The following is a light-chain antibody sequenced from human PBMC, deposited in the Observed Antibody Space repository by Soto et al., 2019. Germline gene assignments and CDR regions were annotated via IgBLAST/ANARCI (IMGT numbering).Light chain of an antibody. CDR1: SSDVGGYNY. V-gene: IGLV2-14*01. Sequence: ALTQPASVSGSPGQSITISCTGTSSDVGGYNYVSWYQQHPGKAPKLMIYDVTNRPSGVSNRFSGSKSGNTASLTISGLQAEDEADYYCSSYTISSALVFGTGTKVTVL. CDR2: DVT. CDR3: SSYTISSALV. J-gene: IGLJ1*01.